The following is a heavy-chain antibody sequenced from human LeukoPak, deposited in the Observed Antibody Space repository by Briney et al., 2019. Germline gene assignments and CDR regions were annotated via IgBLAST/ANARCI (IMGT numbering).Heavy chain of an antibody. D-gene: IGHD3-10*01. Sequence: GGSLRLSCAASGFTFSSYGMPWVRQAPGKGLEWVAVISYDGSNKYYADSVKGRFTISRDNSKNTLYLQMNSLRVEDTAIYFCAKENSGRTFNFEYWGQGTLVTVSS. CDR1: GFTFSSYG. CDR2: ISYDGSNK. CDR3: AKENSGRTFNFEY. V-gene: IGHV3-30*18. J-gene: IGHJ4*02.